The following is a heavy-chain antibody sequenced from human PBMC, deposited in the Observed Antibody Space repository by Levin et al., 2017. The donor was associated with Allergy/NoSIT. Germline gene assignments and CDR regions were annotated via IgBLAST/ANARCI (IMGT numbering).Heavy chain of an antibody. CDR3: TTDWRIADWGFDP. Sequence: PGGSLRLSCAASGFTFSNAWMSWVRQAPGKGLEWVGRIKSKTDGGTTDYAAPVKGRFTISRDDSKNTLYLQMNSLKTEDTAVYYCTTDWRIADWGFDPWGQGTLVTVSS. CDR2: IKSKTDGGTT. CDR1: GFTFSNAW. J-gene: IGHJ5*02. V-gene: IGHV3-15*01. D-gene: IGHD3-9*01.